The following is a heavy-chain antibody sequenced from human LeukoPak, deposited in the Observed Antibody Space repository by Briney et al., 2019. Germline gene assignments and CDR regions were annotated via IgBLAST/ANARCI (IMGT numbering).Heavy chain of an antibody. CDR1: GYTFTGYY. V-gene: IGHV1-2*02. CDR2: INPNSGGT. J-gene: IGHJ6*03. D-gene: IGHD1-26*01. Sequence: GASVKVSCKASGYTFTGYYMHWVRHAPGQGLEWMGWINPNSGGTNYAQKFQGRVTMTRDTSISTAYMELSRLRSDDTAVYYCARVSSSRGSYYYYYMDVWGKGTTVTVSS. CDR3: ARVSSSRGSYYYYYMDV.